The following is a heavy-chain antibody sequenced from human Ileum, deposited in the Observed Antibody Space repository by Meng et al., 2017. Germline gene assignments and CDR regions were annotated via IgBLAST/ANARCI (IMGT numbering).Heavy chain of an antibody. J-gene: IGHJ4*02. V-gene: IGHV4-59*08. CDR3: ARGKAIPDF. CDR2: TYYRGTT. Sequence: QVQLHVSGPGRVNHSETLSLTCTVSGGSISGSYWSWIRQFPGKGLEWIGYTYYRGTTNYNPPLRGRVTLSVDTSRAQFSQKLTSVTAADTAIYYCARGKAIPDFWGQGTLVTVSS. CDR1: GGSISGSY. D-gene: IGHD2-2*02.